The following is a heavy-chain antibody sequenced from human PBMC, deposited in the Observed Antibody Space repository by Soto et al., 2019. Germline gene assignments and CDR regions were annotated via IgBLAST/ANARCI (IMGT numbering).Heavy chain of an antibody. CDR1: GGTFSSYG. J-gene: IGHJ4*02. V-gene: IGHV1-69*17. Sequence: QVHLVQSETEVKKPGSSVKVSCKASGGTFSSYGISWVRLVPGQGLEWMGGIMPVFDIVNYAQKFQGRVRLSADKSTSTAYMELSSLRSDDPAVYYCTRYYDILNGYFASWGKGTLVTVSS. CDR2: IMPVFDIV. CDR3: TRYYDILNGYFAS. D-gene: IGHD3-9*01.